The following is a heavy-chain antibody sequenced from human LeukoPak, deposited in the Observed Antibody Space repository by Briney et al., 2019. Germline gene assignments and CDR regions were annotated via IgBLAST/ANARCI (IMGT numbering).Heavy chain of an antibody. Sequence: SETLSLTFTVSGGSISSYYWSWLRQPPGKGLEWVGYIYYSGSTNYNPSLKSRVTISVDTSKNQFSLKLSSVTAADTAVYYCARDGPGYYYYYGMDVWGQGTTVTVSS. CDR2: IYYSGST. CDR3: ARDGPGYYYYYGMDV. V-gene: IGHV4-59*13. CDR1: GGSISSYY. J-gene: IGHJ6*02.